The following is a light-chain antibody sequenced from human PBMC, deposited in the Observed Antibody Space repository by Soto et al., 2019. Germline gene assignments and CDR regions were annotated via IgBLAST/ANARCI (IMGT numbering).Light chain of an antibody. CDR1: QSVSSY. CDR2: DAS. J-gene: IGKJ4*01. CDR3: QQRSNSPLT. V-gene: IGKV3-11*01. Sequence: EIVFTQSPATLSLSPGERGTLSCRASQSVSSYLAWYQQKPGQAPRILIYDASNRDTGIPARFSGSGSGTDCTLTISRLEPEDFSVYYCQQRSNSPLTFGGGTKVDIK.